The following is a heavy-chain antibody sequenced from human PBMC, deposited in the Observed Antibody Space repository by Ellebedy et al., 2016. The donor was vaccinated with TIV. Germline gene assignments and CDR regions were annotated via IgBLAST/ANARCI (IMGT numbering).Heavy chain of an antibody. CDR3: TMRGVIRGEDV. D-gene: IGHD2/OR15-2a*01. CDR1: GFTFSNYG. CDR2: ISYDGSNK. J-gene: IGHJ6*02. V-gene: IGHV3-30*03. Sequence: GESLKISCAASGFTFSNYGIHWVRQAPGKGLEWVAVISYDGSNKFYADSVKGRFTISRDNAKNSLYLQMNSLRDEDTAMYYCTMRGVIRGEDVWGQGTTVTVSS.